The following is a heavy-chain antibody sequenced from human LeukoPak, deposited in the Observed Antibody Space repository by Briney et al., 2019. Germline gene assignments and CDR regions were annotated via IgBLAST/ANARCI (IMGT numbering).Heavy chain of an antibody. CDR3: ARPLTGTTRFDI. CDR2: IYPGNSDT. CDR1: GYSFTSYW. V-gene: IGHV5-51*01. Sequence: GGSLKISCKGSGYSFTSYWIGWVRQMPGKGLEGMGFIYPGNSDTRYSPSFQGQVTISADKSISTAYLQWSSLKASDTAMYFCARPLTGTTRFDIWGQGTMVTVSS. J-gene: IGHJ3*02. D-gene: IGHD1-20*01.